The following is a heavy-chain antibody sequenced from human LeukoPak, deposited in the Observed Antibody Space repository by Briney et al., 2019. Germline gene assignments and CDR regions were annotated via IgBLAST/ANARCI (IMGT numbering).Heavy chain of an antibody. CDR1: GFTFGTYW. J-gene: IGHJ4*02. V-gene: IGHV3-7*05. CDR3: ARDLDY. CDR2: IKQDGSDK. Sequence: PGGSLRLSCTASGFTFGTYWMSWVCQAPGKGLEWVANIKQDGSDKYYVDSVKGRFTISRDNAKNSLYLQMNSLRAEDTAVYYCARDLDYWGQGTLVTVSS.